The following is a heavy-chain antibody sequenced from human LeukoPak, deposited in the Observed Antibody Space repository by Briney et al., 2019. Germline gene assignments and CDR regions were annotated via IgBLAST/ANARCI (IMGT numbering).Heavy chain of an antibody. CDR1: GFTFSTFW. CDR2: IKQDGSEK. V-gene: IGHV3-7*03. D-gene: IGHD6-19*01. J-gene: IGHJ5*02. Sequence: GGSLRLSCAASGFTFSTFWKNWVRQAPGKGLEWVANIKQDGSEKYYVDSVKGRFTISRDNAKNSLYLQMNSLRAEDTAVYYCAGGQGWLVGHWGQGTLVTVSS. CDR3: AGGQGWLVGH.